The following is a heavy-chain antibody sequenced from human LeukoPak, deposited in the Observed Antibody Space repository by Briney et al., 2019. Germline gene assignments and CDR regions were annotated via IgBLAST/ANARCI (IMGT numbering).Heavy chain of an antibody. V-gene: IGHV3-21*01. J-gene: IGHJ4*02. CDR3: ARDISGWLDY. CDR1: GFTFSSYS. Sequence: GGSLRLSCAASGFTFSSYSMNWVRQAPGKGLEWVSSISSSGSYIYYADSVKGRFTISRDNAKNSLYLQVNSLRAEDTAVYYCARDISGWLDYWGQGTLVTVSS. CDR2: ISSSGSYI. D-gene: IGHD6-19*01.